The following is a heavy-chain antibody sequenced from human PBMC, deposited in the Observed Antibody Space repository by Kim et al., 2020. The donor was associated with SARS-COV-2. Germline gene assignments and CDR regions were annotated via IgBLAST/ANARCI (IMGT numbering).Heavy chain of an antibody. Sequence: DRVASNIETWKWLRQSPSRDLEWLGRTYYRSRWLNEYATSLKSRIPINPDTPKNQFSLKLSSVTPEDTAVYYCARAAGGQSGLDFWGQGTLAT. CDR3: ARAAGGQSGLDF. V-gene: IGHV6-1*01. CDR2: TYYRSRWLN. CDR1: DRVASNIET. J-gene: IGHJ4*02. D-gene: IGHD6-13*01.